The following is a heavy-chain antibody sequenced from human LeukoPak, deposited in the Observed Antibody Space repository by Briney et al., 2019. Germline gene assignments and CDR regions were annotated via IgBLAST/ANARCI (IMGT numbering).Heavy chain of an antibody. V-gene: IGHV5-51*01. Sequence: KDGESLKISCKGSGYSFTTYWIGWVRQMPGKGLDWMGIIYPGDSDTIYSPSFQGQVTFSADETISTAYLQWSSLKASDTAMYYCARRSESSGWYYFDYWGQGTLVTVSS. CDR1: GYSFTTYW. J-gene: IGHJ4*02. CDR2: IYPGDSDT. D-gene: IGHD6-19*01. CDR3: ARRSESSGWYYFDY.